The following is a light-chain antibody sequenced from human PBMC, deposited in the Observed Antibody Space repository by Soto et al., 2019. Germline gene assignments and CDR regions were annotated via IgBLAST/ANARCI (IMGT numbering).Light chain of an antibody. V-gene: IGKV2-30*01. Sequence: DVVMTQSPLSLTVTVGQPASISCRSSQSLGYSYGNTYLSWVQQGPGQSPRRLLYQVSKRDSGVLDRFRGSGSGTDCTLKISRVEADDVGIYYCMQGTRWPKTFGQGTKVELK. CDR2: QVS. CDR1: QSLGYSYGNTY. J-gene: IGKJ1*01. CDR3: MQGTRWPKT.